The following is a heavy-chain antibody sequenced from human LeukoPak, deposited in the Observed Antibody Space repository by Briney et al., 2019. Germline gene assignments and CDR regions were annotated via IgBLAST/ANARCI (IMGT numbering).Heavy chain of an antibody. CDR1: GYRFTGYY. V-gene: IGHV7-4-1*02. Sequence: ASVKVSCKTSGYRFTGYYLHWVRQAPGQGLEWMGWINTNTGNPTYAQGFTGRFVFSLDTSVSTAYLQISSLKAEDTAVYYCARGSSGWYGPFGYWGQGTLVTVSS. CDR3: ARGSSGWYGPFGY. CDR2: INTNTGNP. D-gene: IGHD6-19*01. J-gene: IGHJ4*02.